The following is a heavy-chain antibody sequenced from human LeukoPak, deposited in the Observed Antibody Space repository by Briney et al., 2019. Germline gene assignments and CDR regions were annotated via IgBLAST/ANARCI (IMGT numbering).Heavy chain of an antibody. CDR3: ARHVAGARVSSWYSSGNGRNWFDP. D-gene: IGHD6-13*01. CDR1: GGSFSGYY. Sequence: SETLSLTCAVYGGSFSGYYWSWIRQPPGEGLEWIGEINHSGSTNYNPSLKSRVTISVDTSKNQFSLKLSSVTAADTAVYYCARHVAGARVSSWYSSGNGRNWFDPWGQGTLVTVSS. V-gene: IGHV4-34*01. J-gene: IGHJ5*02. CDR2: INHSGST.